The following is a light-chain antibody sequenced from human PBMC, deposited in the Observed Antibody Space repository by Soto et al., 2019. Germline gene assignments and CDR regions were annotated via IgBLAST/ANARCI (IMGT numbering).Light chain of an antibody. V-gene: IGKV3-20*01. CDR1: QNIRSS. Sequence: EVVMTQSPASLSASPGERVTLSCRASQNIRSSLAWYQQRPGQAPRLLIYDASTRATGIPDRFSGSGSGTDFTLTISRLEPEDFAVYYCQQYGSSGTFGQGTKVDIK. J-gene: IGKJ1*01. CDR3: QQYGSSGT. CDR2: DAS.